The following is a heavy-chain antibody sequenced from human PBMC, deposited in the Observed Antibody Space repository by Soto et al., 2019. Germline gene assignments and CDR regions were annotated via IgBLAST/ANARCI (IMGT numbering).Heavy chain of an antibody. D-gene: IGHD4-17*01. CDR1: GGSFSGYY. CDR3: ARGEPMTTVTMFDY. Sequence: SETLSLTCAVYGGSFSGYYWSWIRQPPGKGLEWIGEINHSGSTNYNPSLKSRVTISVDTSKNQFSLKLSSVTAADTAVYYCARGEPMTTVTMFDYWGQGTLVTVSS. CDR2: INHSGST. J-gene: IGHJ4*02. V-gene: IGHV4-34*01.